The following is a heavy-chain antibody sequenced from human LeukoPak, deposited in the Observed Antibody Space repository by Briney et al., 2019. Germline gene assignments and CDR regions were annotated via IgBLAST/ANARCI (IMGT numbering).Heavy chain of an antibody. Sequence: EAGGSLRLSCAVSGFTFSSYWMSWVRQAPGKGLEWVSAISDGGSSIYYADFVKGRFTIFRDNSKNTLYLQMNSLRAEDTAVYYCAKSLSDLTSRCPDYWGQGTLVTVSS. CDR1: GFTFSSYW. CDR3: AKSLSDLTSRCPDY. V-gene: IGHV3-23*01. D-gene: IGHD2-2*01. CDR2: ISDGGSSI. J-gene: IGHJ4*02.